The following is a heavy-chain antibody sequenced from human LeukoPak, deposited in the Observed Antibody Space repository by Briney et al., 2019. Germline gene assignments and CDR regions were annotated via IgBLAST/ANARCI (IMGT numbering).Heavy chain of an antibody. Sequence: QSGGSLRLSCAASGFTVSSSYMSWVRQAPGKGLEWVSVIYSGGSTYYADSVKGRFTISRDNSKNTLYLQMNSLRAEDTAVYYCARDQDGDYLFDYWGQGTLVTVSS. J-gene: IGHJ4*02. CDR3: ARDQDGDYLFDY. CDR2: IYSGGST. CDR1: GFTVSSSY. V-gene: IGHV3-53*01. D-gene: IGHD4-17*01.